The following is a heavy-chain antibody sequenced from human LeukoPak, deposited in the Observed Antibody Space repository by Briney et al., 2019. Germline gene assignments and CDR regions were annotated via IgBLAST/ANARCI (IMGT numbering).Heavy chain of an antibody. CDR1: GFTFSSYS. V-gene: IGHV3-21*01. J-gene: IGHJ4*02. Sequence: PGGSLRLSCAAPGFTFSSYSMNWVRQAPGKRLEWVSSIISSSSYIYYADSVKGRFTISRDNAKNSLYLQMNSLRDGDTAVYYCARDSTNAFDYWGQGALVTVSS. CDR2: IISSSSYI. D-gene: IGHD2-8*01. CDR3: ARDSTNAFDY.